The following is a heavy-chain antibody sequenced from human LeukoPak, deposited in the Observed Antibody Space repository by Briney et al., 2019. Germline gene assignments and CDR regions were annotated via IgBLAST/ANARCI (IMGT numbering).Heavy chain of an antibody. V-gene: IGHV1-2*02. CDR2: INPNSGGT. CDR3: ARGSGWFRYWHFDL. D-gene: IGHD6-19*01. Sequence: ASVKVSCKASGYTFTGYYMHWVRQAPGQGLEWMGWINPNSGGTNYAQKFQGRVTMTRDTSISTAYMELSRLRSDDTAVYYCARGSGWFRYWHFDLWGRGTLVTVSS. CDR1: GYTFTGYY. J-gene: IGHJ2*01.